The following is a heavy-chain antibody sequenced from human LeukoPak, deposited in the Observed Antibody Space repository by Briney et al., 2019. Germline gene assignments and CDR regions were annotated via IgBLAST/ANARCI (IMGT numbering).Heavy chain of an antibody. V-gene: IGHV3-30-3*01. CDR1: GFTFSTYA. CDR3: ARASLYYDFWSAFDY. Sequence: GRSLRLSCAASGFTFSTYAMHWVRQAPGKGLEWVAVIPYDGSNKYYADSVKGRFTISRDNSKNTLYLQMNSLRAEDTAVYYCARASLYYDFWSAFDYWGQGTLVTVSS. CDR2: IPYDGSNK. D-gene: IGHD3-3*01. J-gene: IGHJ4*02.